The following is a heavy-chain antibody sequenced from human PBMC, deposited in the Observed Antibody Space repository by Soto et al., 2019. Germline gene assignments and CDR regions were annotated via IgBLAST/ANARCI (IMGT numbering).Heavy chain of an antibody. D-gene: IGHD6-6*01. CDR1: GYSISSGYY. CDR2: IYHRGST. CDR3: ARRGGSSSRGPYKSVDP. J-gene: IGHJ5*02. Sequence: SETLRLTCAVSGYSISSGYYWGWLRQPPGKVLEWIGSIYHRGSTYYNRSLKSRVTISVDTSKNQFSLKLSSVTAADTAVYYCARRGGSSSRGPYKSVDPCGQGTLVTVS. V-gene: IGHV4-38-2*01.